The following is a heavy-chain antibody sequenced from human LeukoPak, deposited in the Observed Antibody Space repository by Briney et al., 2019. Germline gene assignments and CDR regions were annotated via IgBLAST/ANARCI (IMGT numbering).Heavy chain of an antibody. V-gene: IGHV4-59*01. D-gene: IGHD2-2*01. CDR1: GGYISSEY. Sequence: SLTSCNSGGYISSEYRGCIRQITGRGLEWIGYIYYSGRTSYNPSLKSRVTISVDTSKNQFSLKLSSVTAADTAVYYCARMPFDNDETFDYWGQGTLVTVSS. J-gene: IGHJ4*02. CDR2: IYYSGRT. CDR3: ARMPFDNDETFDY.